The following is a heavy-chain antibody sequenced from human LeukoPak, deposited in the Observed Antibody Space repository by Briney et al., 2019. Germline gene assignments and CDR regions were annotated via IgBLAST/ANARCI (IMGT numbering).Heavy chain of an antibody. Sequence: GGSLRLSCAASGFTFSSYAMSWVRQAPGKGLEWVSAISGSGGSTYYADSVKGRFTISRDNSKNTLYLQMSSLRAEDTAVYYCAKDVELYYYDSSGYPLPNWFDPWGQGTLVTVSS. J-gene: IGHJ5*02. V-gene: IGHV3-23*01. CDR1: GFTFSSYA. CDR2: ISGSGGST. CDR3: AKDVELYYYDSSGYPLPNWFDP. D-gene: IGHD3-22*01.